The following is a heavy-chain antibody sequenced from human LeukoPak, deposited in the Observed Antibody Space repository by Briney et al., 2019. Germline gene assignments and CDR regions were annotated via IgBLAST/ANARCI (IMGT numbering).Heavy chain of an antibody. CDR1: GFTFSSYS. V-gene: IGHV3-21*01. CDR2: ISSSSSYI. J-gene: IGHJ5*02. CDR3: ASFRYYYDSSGYYDP. D-gene: IGHD3-22*01. Sequence: PGGSLRLSCAASGFTFSSYSMNWVRQAPGKGLEWVSSISSSSSYIYYADSVKGRFTISRDNAKNSLYLQMNSLRAEDTAVYYCASFRYYYDSSGYYDPWGQGTLVTVSS.